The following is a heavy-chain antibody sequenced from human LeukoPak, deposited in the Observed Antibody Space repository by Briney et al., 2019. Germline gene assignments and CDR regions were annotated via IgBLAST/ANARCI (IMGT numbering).Heavy chain of an antibody. CDR1: GFTFSSYS. V-gene: IGHV3-21*01. CDR2: VSSSSSYI. D-gene: IGHD3-3*02. CDR3: ARCSDSISQVDV. J-gene: IGHJ6*04. Sequence: GGSLRLSCAASGFTFSSYSMNWVRQAPGKGLEWVSSVSSSSSYIYYADSVRGRFTISRDNAKNSLYLQMNSLRAEDTAVYYCARCSDSISQVDVWGKGTTVTVYS.